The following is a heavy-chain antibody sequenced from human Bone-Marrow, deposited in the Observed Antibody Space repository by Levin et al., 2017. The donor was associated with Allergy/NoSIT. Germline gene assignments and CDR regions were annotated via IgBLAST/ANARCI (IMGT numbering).Heavy chain of an antibody. CDR3: STPPLTMPGWFAE. CDR1: GNPSDISY. J-gene: IGHJ4*02. CDR2: IAYSGGT. V-gene: IGHV4-59*01. Sequence: RTGGSLRFSCTFSGNPSDISYWSWIRQSPGKGLEWIGYIAYSGGTNYNPPLRSRVTISLDMSQRQISLILTSVPAADSAIYYCSTPPLTMPGWFAEWGQGTLVTVSS. D-gene: IGHD3-10*01.